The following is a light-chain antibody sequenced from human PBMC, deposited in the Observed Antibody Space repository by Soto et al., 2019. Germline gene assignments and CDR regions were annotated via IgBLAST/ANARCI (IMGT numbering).Light chain of an antibody. CDR1: NSDVGGHNF. CDR2: EVT. Sequence: QSALTQPASVSGSPGQSITISCTGTNSDVGGHNFVSWYQHHPGKAPKHIIYEVTNRPSGVSNRFSGSKSGSTASLTISRLQAEDEADYYCSSYTSSATVVFGGGTKLTVL. CDR3: SSYTSSATVV. V-gene: IGLV2-14*01. J-gene: IGLJ2*01.